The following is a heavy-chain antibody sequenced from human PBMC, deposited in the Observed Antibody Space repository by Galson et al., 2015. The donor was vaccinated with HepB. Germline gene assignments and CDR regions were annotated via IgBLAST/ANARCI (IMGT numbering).Heavy chain of an antibody. CDR3: AKGGSYGLVPLRSDY. Sequence: SLRLSCAASGFTFGDYAMHWVRQAPGKGLEWVSGISWNSGSIGYADSVKGRFTISRDNAKNSLYLQMNSLRAEDTALYYCAKGGSYGLVPLRSDYWGQGTLVTVSS. D-gene: IGHD1-26*01. CDR1: GFTFGDYA. CDR2: ISWNSGSI. J-gene: IGHJ4*02. V-gene: IGHV3-9*01.